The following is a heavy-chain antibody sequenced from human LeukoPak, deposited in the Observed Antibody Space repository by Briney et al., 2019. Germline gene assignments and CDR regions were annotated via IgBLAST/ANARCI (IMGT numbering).Heavy chain of an antibody. CDR3: ARGYRIKYYYDSSGYYYFDY. V-gene: IGHV4-61*02. J-gene: IGHJ4*02. CDR2: IYTSGST. CDR1: GGSISSGSYY. Sequence: SETLSLTCTVSGGSISSGSYYWSWIRQPAGKGLEWIGRIYTSGSTNYNPSLKSRVTISVDTSKNQFSLKLSSVTAADTAVYYCARGYRIKYYYDSSGYYYFDYWGQGTLVTVSS. D-gene: IGHD3-22*01.